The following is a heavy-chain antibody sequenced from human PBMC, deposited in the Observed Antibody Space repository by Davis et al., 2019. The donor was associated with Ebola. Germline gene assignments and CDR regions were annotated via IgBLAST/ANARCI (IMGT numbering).Heavy chain of an antibody. CDR3: ARIRVLQGTYYMDV. J-gene: IGHJ6*03. Sequence: PSETLSLTCTVSGGSISSNYWWGWIRQPPGKGLEWIGSIHNSGNTYYNPSLKSRVTTSIDTSENQFSLKLTSVTAADTAVYYCARIRVLQGTYYMDVWGKGTTVTVSS. V-gene: IGHV4-39*01. CDR1: GGSISSNYW. CDR2: IHNSGNT. D-gene: IGHD1-1*01.